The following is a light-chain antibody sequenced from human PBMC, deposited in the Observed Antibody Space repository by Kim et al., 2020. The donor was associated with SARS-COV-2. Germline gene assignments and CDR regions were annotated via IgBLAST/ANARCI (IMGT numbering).Light chain of an antibody. Sequence: QSALTQPASVSGSPGQSITISCTGTSSDVGGYNYVSWYQQHPGKAPKLMIYEVSNRPSGVSNRFSGSKSGNTASLTISGLQAEDEADYYCSSYTSSSTLTAVFGGGTQLNVL. V-gene: IGLV2-14*01. CDR1: SSDVGGYNY. CDR3: SSYTSSSTLTAV. J-gene: IGLJ7*01. CDR2: EVS.